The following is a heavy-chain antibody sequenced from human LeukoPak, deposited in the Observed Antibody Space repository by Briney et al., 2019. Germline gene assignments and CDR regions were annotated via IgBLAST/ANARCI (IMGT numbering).Heavy chain of an antibody. CDR2: IDSSGGYM. D-gene: IGHD3-3*01. CDR1: GFTFNTYS. V-gene: IGHV3-21*01. Sequence: GGSLRLSCEASGFTFNTYSMNWARQAPGKGLEWVSSIDSSGGYMFYADSVKGRFTISRDNAKNSLYLQMNSLRAEDTAVYYCARDFFVDFDYWGQGTLVTVSS. J-gene: IGHJ4*02. CDR3: ARDFFVDFDY.